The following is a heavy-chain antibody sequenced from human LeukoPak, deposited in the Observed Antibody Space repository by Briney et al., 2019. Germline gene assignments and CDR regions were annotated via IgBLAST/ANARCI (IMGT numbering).Heavy chain of an antibody. D-gene: IGHD6-19*01. Sequence: ASVKVSCKASGYTFTSYGISGVRQAPGQGLEWVGWISAYNGNTNYAQNLQGRVTMTTDTSTRTAYMEVRSLRSDDTAVYYCARCGRSGWYGDYYYMDVWGKGTTVTVSS. CDR3: ARCGRSGWYGDYYYMDV. CDR2: ISAYNGNT. V-gene: IGHV1-18*01. CDR1: GYTFTSYG. J-gene: IGHJ6*03.